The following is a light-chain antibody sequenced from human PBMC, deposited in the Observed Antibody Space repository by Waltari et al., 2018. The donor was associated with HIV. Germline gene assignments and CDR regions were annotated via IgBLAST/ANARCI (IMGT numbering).Light chain of an antibody. Sequence: QSALTQPPSASGSPGQSVTISCTGTSSDVGGYNYVSWYQHHPGKAPKLMISEVSKRPSGVPDRFSGSKSGNTASLTVSGLQAEDEADYFCNSYAGSNNWVFGGGTKLTVL. CDR3: NSYAGSNNWV. V-gene: IGLV2-8*01. J-gene: IGLJ2*01. CDR2: EVS. CDR1: SSDVGGYNY.